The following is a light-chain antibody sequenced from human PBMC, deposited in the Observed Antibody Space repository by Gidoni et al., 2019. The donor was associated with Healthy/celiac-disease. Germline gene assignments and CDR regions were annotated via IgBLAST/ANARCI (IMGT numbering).Light chain of an antibody. CDR2: KAS. CDR3: QQYNSYSGFT. J-gene: IGKJ3*01. V-gene: IGKV1-5*03. Sequence: DIQMTQSPSTLSASVGDRVTLTCRASQSISSWLAWYQHEPGKAPKLLIYKASSLESGVPSRFSGSGSGTEFTLTISSLQPDDFATYYCQQYNSYSGFTFGPGTKVDIK. CDR1: QSISSW.